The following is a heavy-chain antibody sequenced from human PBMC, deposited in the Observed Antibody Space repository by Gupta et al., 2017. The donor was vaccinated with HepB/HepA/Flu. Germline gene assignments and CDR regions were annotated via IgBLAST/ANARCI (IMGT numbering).Heavy chain of an antibody. D-gene: IGHD4-23*01. CDR1: GGSISSYY. V-gene: IGHV4-59*08. J-gene: IGHJ4*02. Sequence: QVQLQESGPGLVKPSETLSLTCTVSGGSISSYYWSWLRQPPGKGLEWIGYIYYSVSTNYNPSLKSRVTISVDTSKNQFSLKLSSVTAADTAVYYCARQDDYGGRFDYWGQGTLVTVAS. CDR2: IYYSVST. CDR3: ARQDDYGGRFDY.